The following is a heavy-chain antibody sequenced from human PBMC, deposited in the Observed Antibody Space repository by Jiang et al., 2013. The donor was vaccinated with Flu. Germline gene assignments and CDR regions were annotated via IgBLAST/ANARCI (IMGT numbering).Heavy chain of an antibody. CDR3: ARANGGNPPSAYNWFDP. J-gene: IGHJ5*02. CDR1: GGSFSGYY. D-gene: IGHD4-23*01. CDR2: INHSGST. Sequence: LLKPSETLSLTCAVYGGSFSGYYWSWIRQPPGKGLEWIGEINHSGSTNYNPSLKSRVTISVDTSKNQFSLKLSSVTAADTAVYYCARANGGNPPSAYNWFDPWGQGNPGHRLL. V-gene: IGHV4-34*01.